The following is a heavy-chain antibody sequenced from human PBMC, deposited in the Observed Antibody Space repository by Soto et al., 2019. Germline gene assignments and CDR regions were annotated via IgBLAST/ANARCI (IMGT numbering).Heavy chain of an antibody. CDR3: ARQVNQLLARLLDYGMDV. CDR1: GGSISSGGYY. D-gene: IGHD2-2*01. J-gene: IGHJ6*02. V-gene: IGHV4-31*03. Sequence: SETLSLTCTVSGGSISSGGYYWSWIRQHPGKGLEWIGYIYYSGSTYYNPSLKSRVTISVDASKNQFSLKLSPVTAADTAVYYCARQVNQLLARLLDYGMDVWGQGTTVTVSS. CDR2: IYYSGST.